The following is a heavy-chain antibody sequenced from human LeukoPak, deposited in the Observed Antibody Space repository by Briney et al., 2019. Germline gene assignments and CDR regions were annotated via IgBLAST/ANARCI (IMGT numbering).Heavy chain of an antibody. CDR1: GFTFATYA. D-gene: IGHD2-8*01. CDR2: ITGSGRTT. CDR3: AKTIDTNGGFPYQFDS. Sequence: PGGSLRLSCAASGFTFATYAMSWVRQAPGQGLKWVSGITGSGRTTYYADSVRGRFTISRDNSKNTLYLQINSLRAEDTAIYYCAKTIDTNGGFPYQFDSWGQGTLVTVSS. V-gene: IGHV3-23*01. J-gene: IGHJ4*02.